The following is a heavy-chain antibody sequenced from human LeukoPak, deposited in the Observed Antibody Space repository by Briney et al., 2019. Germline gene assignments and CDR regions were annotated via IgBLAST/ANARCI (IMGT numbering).Heavy chain of an antibody. V-gene: IGHV4-59*04. Sequence: SETLSLTCTVSGGSISSYYWSWIRQPPGKGLEWIGYIYYSGSTYYNPSLKSRVTISVDTSKNQFSLKLSSVTAADTAVYYCAGPMVRGAYGNWFDPWGQGTLVTVSS. CDR1: GGSISSYY. J-gene: IGHJ5*02. CDR3: AGPMVRGAYGNWFDP. D-gene: IGHD3-10*01. CDR2: IYYSGST.